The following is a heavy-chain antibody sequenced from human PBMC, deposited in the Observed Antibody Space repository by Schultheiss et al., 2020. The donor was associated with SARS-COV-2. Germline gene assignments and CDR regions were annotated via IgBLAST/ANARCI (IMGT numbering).Heavy chain of an antibody. V-gene: IGHV1-8*02. Sequence: ASVKVSCKASGYTFTGYYMHWVRQATGQGLEWMGWMNPNSGNTGYAQKFQGRVTMTRNTSISTAYMELSSLRSEDTAVYYCARDGAVAGFDYWGQGTLVTVSS. D-gene: IGHD6-19*01. CDR1: GYTFTGYY. J-gene: IGHJ4*02. CDR3: ARDGAVAGFDY. CDR2: MNPNSGNT.